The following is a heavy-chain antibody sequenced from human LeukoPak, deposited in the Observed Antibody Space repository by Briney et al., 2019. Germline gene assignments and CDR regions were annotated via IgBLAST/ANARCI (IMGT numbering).Heavy chain of an antibody. CDR3: ARVLGYCSSTSCYNWFDP. J-gene: IGHJ5*02. Sequence: GGSLRLSCAASGLTFSSYWMSWVRQAPGKGLEWVANIKQDGSEKYYVDSVKGRFTISRDNAKNSLYLQMNSLRAEDTAVYNCARVLGYCSSTSCYNWFDPWGQGTLVTVSS. CDR1: GLTFSSYW. V-gene: IGHV3-7*03. CDR2: IKQDGSEK. D-gene: IGHD2-2*01.